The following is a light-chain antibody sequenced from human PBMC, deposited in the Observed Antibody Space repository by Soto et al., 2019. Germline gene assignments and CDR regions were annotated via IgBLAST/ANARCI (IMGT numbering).Light chain of an antibody. CDR1: QSVRTY. CDR2: GVS. Sequence: DIQMTQSPSSLSASVGVRVTSTCRASQSVRTYLNWYQQKPGKAPNLLIYGVSTLHSGVPSRFSGSGSGTDFTLTISSLQPEDFASYYCQQSYSTPWTFGPGTKVDIK. V-gene: IGKV1-39*01. J-gene: IGKJ1*01. CDR3: QQSYSTPWT.